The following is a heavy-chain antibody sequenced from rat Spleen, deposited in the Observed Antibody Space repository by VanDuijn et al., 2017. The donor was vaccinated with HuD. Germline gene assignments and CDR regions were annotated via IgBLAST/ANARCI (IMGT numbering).Heavy chain of an antibody. V-gene: IGHV5-25*01. CDR1: GITFSNYN. CDR2: ISPNGANT. D-gene: IGHD4-6*01. J-gene: IGHJ2*01. CDR3: TRGTYFRH. Sequence: EVQLVESGGGLAPPGRSLKLSCAASGITFSNYNMTWVRQAPTKGLEWVASISPNGANTYYRDSVKGRFTVSRNNAKSTLDLQMDSPRSEDTDTYYCTRGTYFRHWGQGVMVTVSS.